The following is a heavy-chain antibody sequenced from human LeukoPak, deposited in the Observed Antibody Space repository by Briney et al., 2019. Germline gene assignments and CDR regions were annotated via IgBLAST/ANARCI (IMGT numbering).Heavy chain of an antibody. J-gene: IGHJ6*03. CDR2: ISADGGST. V-gene: IGHV3-43*02. CDR1: GFTFDDYA. CDR3: AKGVGYSSGWYMDYYYMDV. D-gene: IGHD6-19*01. Sequence: GGSLRLSCAASGFTFDDYAMHWVRQAPGKGLEWVSLISADGGSTYYADSVKGRFTISRDNSKNSLYLQMNSLRTEDTALYYCAKGVGYSSGWYMDYYYMDVWGKGTTVTVSS.